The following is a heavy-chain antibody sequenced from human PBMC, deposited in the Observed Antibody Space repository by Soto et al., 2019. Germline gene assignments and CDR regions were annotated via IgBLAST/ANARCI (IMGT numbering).Heavy chain of an antibody. D-gene: IGHD1-26*01. CDR2: ISGSGSNT. V-gene: IGHV3-23*01. Sequence: EVQLLESGGGLVQPGGSLRLSCAASGFTFSTYAMSWVRQAPGKGLEWVSAISGSGSNTYYADSVKGRFTISRDDSKSTLYLQMNSLRAEDTAVYYCARDPSHSYYTLFYYFDNWGQGTLVTVSS. J-gene: IGHJ4*02. CDR3: ARDPSHSYYTLFYYFDN. CDR1: GFTFSTYA.